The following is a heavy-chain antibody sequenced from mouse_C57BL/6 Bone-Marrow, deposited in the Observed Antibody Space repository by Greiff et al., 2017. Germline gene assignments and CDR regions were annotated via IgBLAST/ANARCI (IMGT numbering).Heavy chain of an antibody. J-gene: IGHJ2*01. CDR3: ARNERDYNGSSHYFDY. CDR2: FYPGSGSI. Sequence: QVQLQQSGAELVKPGASVKLSCKASGYTFTEYTIHWVKQSSGKGLEWIGWFYPGSGSIKYNEKFKDKATLTADKSSSTVYMELSRLTSESSAVYFCARNERDYNGSSHYFDYWGQGTTLTVSA. CDR1: GYTFTEYT. D-gene: IGHD1-1*01. V-gene: IGHV1-62-2*01.